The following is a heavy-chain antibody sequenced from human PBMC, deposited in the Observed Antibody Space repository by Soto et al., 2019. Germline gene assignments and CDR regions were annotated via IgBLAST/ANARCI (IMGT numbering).Heavy chain of an antibody. CDR3: ARITVHDSTFRHYTGWFDP. CDR1: GVSVTSRKKC. Sequence: SGVSVTSRKKCVSWIRQPPGKALEWLARIDWDDDKYYSTSLKTRLTISKDTSKNQVVLTMTNMDPVDTATYYCARITVHDSTFRHYTGWFDPWGQGTLVTVFS. CDR2: IDWDDDK. J-gene: IGHJ5*02. V-gene: IGHV2-70*11. D-gene: IGHD2-2*01.